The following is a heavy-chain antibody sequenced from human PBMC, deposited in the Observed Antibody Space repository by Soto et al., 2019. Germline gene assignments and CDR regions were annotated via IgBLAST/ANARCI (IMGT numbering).Heavy chain of an antibody. CDR1: GGTFSSYA. D-gene: IGHD2-2*01. J-gene: IGHJ1*01. Sequence: ASVKVSCKASGGTFSSYAISWVRQAPGQGLEWMGGIIPIFGTANYAQKFQGRVTITADESTSTAYMELSSLRSEDTAVYYCARERSFYCSSTSCYEYFQHWGQGTLVTVSS. CDR2: IIPIFGTA. CDR3: ARERSFYCSSTSCYEYFQH. V-gene: IGHV1-69*13.